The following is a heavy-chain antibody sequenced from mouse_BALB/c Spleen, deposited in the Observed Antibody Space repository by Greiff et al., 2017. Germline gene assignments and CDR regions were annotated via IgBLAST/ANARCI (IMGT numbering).Heavy chain of an antibody. CDR2: INPSTGYT. CDR3: ARPTMITTYYFDY. CDR1: GYTFTSYW. J-gene: IGHJ2*01. D-gene: IGHD2-4*01. Sequence: VKLMESGAELAKPGASVKMSCKASGYTFTSYWMHWVKQRPGQGLEWIGYINPSTGYTEYNQKFKDKATLTADKSSSTAYMQLSSLTSEDSAVYYCARPTMITTYYFDYWGQGTTLTVSS. V-gene: IGHV1-7*01.